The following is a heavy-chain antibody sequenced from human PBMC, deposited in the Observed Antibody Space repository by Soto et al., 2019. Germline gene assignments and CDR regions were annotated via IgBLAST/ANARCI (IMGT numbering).Heavy chain of an antibody. CDR3: AKDPAVAGARIYYFDY. CDR2: ISGSGGST. Sequence: EVQLLESGGGLVQPGGSLRLSCAASGFTFSSYAMSWVRQAPGKGLEWVSAISGSGGSTYYADSVKGRFSIYRDNSKNTLYLQMNSLRAEDSAVYYCAKDPAVAGARIYYFDYWGQGTLVTVSS. D-gene: IGHD6-19*01. CDR1: GFTFSSYA. V-gene: IGHV3-23*01. J-gene: IGHJ4*02.